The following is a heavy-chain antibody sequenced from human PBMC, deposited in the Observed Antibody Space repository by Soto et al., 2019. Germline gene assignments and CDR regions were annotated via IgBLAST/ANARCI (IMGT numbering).Heavy chain of an antibody. CDR3: AKEGLRYWYFDL. J-gene: IGHJ2*01. CDR2: ITYDGSNK. D-gene: IGHD5-12*01. V-gene: IGHV3-30*18. CDR1: GFTFSNYG. Sequence: QVQLVESGGGVAQPGRSLRLSCAASGFTFSNYGMHWVRQAPGKGLEWVALITYDGSNKYYADSVKCRFTISRDNLKNTLDLQMNILRAEETAVYYSAKEGLRYWYFDLWGRGTLVTVSS.